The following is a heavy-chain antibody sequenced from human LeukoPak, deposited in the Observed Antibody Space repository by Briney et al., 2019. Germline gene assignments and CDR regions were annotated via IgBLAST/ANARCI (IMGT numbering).Heavy chain of an antibody. J-gene: IGHJ4*02. CDR1: GFTFSSYD. CDR2: ISGSGGST. Sequence: GGSLRLSCAASGFTFSSYDMSWVRQAPGKGLEWVSAISGSGGSTYYADSVKGRFTISRDNSKNTLYLQMNSLRAEDTAVYYCAKDGDYYDSSGYYYSFDYWGQGTLVTVSS. D-gene: IGHD3-22*01. CDR3: AKDGDYYDSSGYYYSFDY. V-gene: IGHV3-23*01.